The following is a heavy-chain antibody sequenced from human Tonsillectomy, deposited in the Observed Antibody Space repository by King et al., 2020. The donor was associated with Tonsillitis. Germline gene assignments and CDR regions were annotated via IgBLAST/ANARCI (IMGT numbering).Heavy chain of an antibody. J-gene: IGHJ4*02. CDR1: SGSISSFSYY. D-gene: IGHD1-14*01. Sequence: QLQLQESGPGLVKPSETLSLTCTVSSGSISSFSYYWGWIRQPPGKGLEWIGSIYSGGSTYYNPSLKSRLTISVDRSTNQFSLRLSSVTAADTAVYYCARPHPEYYFDYWGQGTLVTVSS. V-gene: IGHV4-39*01. CDR3: ARPHPEYYFDY. CDR2: IYSGGST.